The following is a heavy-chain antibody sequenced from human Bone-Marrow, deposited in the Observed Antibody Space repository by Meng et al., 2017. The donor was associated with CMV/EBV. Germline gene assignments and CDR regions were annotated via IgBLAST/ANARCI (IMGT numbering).Heavy chain of an antibody. CDR3: ARGPGAYCSSTSCYHFDY. V-gene: IGHV3-21*01. CDR2: ITSSSRYI. Sequence: GGSLRLSCSASGFTFSTYSMNWVRLAPGKGLEWVSSITSSSRYIYYADSVKGRFTISRDNAKNSLFLQMNSLRAEDTAVYYCARGPGAYCSSTSCYHFDYWGQGTLVTVSS. CDR1: GFTFSTYS. D-gene: IGHD2-2*01. J-gene: IGHJ4*02.